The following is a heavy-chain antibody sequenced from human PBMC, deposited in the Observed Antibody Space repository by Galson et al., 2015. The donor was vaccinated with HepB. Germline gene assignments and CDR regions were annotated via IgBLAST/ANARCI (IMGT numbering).Heavy chain of an antibody. Sequence: SVKVSCKASGYTFTGYYMHWVRQAPGQGLEWMGRINPNSGGTNYAQKFQGRVTMTRDTSISTAYMELSRLRSDDTAVYYCARVVAALSYGMDVWGQGTTVTVSS. J-gene: IGHJ6*02. CDR2: INPNSGGT. CDR3: ARVVAALSYGMDV. D-gene: IGHD2-2*01. V-gene: IGHV1-2*06. CDR1: GYTFTGYY.